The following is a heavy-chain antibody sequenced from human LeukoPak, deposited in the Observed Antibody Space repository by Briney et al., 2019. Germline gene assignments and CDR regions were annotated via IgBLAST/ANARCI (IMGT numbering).Heavy chain of an antibody. V-gene: IGHV3-21*04. Sequence: GGSLRLSCAVSGFTFNSHGMSWIRQAPGKGLEWVSSISSRGDYIYYADSVVGRFTISRDNAGNSMFLQMNSLRGEDTAVYYCAKPNIVGALKGYFDYWGQGTLVTVSS. CDR1: GFTFNSHG. CDR2: ISSRGDYI. D-gene: IGHD1-26*01. CDR3: AKPNIVGALKGYFDY. J-gene: IGHJ4*02.